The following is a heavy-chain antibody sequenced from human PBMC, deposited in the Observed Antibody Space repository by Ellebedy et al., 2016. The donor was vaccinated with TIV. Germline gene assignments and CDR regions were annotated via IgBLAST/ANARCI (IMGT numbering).Heavy chain of an antibody. CDR3: AKDSCSGGSCPGYY. Sequence: GGSLRLSXAASGFTFSSYAMSWVRQAPGKGLEWVSAISGSGGSTYYADSVKGRFTISRDNSKNTLYLQMNSLRAEDTAVYYCAKDSCSGGSCPGYYWGQGTLVTVSS. J-gene: IGHJ4*02. CDR2: ISGSGGST. V-gene: IGHV3-23*01. D-gene: IGHD2-15*01. CDR1: GFTFSSYA.